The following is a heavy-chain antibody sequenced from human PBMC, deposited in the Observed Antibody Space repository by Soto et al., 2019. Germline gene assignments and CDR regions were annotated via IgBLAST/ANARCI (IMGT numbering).Heavy chain of an antibody. V-gene: IGHV4-34*01. CDR1: GGSFSGYY. D-gene: IGHD3-22*01. CDR2: INHSGST. J-gene: IGHJ4*02. CDR3: ALWLLRGYYFDY. Sequence: PSETLSLTCAVYGGSFSGYYWSWIRQPPGKGLEWIGEINHSGSTNYNPSLKSRVTISVDTSKNQFSLKLSSVTAADTAVYYCALWLLRGYYFDYWGQGTLVTVSS.